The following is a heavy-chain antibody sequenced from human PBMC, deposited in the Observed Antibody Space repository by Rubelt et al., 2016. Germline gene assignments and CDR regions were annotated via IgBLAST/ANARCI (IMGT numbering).Heavy chain of an antibody. V-gene: IGHV4-34*01. D-gene: IGHD5-12*01. CDR3: ARDRASGSLTAWFDP. Sequence: QVQLQQWGAGLLKPSETLSLTCAVYGESLSGHFWSWIRQPPGKGLEWIGEISHRGSTSYNPSLKSRVTFSVDSSKNQFSLKWISVTAADTAVDYCARDRASGSLTAWFDPWGQGTLVTVSS. CDR2: ISHRGST. CDR1: GESLSGHF. J-gene: IGHJ5*02.